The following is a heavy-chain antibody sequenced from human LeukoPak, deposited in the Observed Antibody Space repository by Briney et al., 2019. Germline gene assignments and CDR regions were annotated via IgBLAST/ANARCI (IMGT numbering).Heavy chain of an antibody. J-gene: IGHJ4*02. CDR2: ISGSGGST. CDR1: GFTFSNYA. V-gene: IGHV3-23*01. CDR3: AKVNYYDSSGYFRGFDY. D-gene: IGHD3-22*01. Sequence: GGSLRLSCAASGFTFSNYAMSWVRQAPGKGLEWVSGISGSGGSTYYADSVKGRFTISRDNSRNTLNLQMNSLRAEDTAVYYCAKVNYYDSSGYFRGFDYWGQGTLVTVSS.